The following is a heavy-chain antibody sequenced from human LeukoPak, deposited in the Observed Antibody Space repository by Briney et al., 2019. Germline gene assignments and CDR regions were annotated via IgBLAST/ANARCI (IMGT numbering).Heavy chain of an antibody. CDR2: INDSGRT. CDR1: GGSFSNYY. D-gene: IGHD1-7*01. CDR3: ARRWNYGRNYYIDV. J-gene: IGHJ6*03. Sequence: SETLSLTCAVYGGSFSNYYWSWIRQPPGRGVEWIGEINDSGRTNYNPSLMSRVTVSVDTSKNQFSLRLTSVTATDTAVYYCARRWNYGRNYYIDVWGKGATVSVSS. V-gene: IGHV4-34*01.